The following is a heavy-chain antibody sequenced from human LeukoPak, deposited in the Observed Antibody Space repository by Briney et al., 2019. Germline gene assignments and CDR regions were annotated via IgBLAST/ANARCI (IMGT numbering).Heavy chain of an antibody. V-gene: IGHV3-21*01. J-gene: IGHJ4*02. CDR3: ARETGSKYYYDSSGYYWDY. Sequence: GGSLRLSCAASGFTFSSYSMNWVRQAPGKGLEWVSSISSSSSYIYYADSVKGRFTISRDNAKNSLYLQMNSLRAEDTAVYYCARETGSKYYYDSSGYYWDYWGQGTLVTVSS. D-gene: IGHD3-22*01. CDR1: GFTFSSYS. CDR2: ISSSSSYI.